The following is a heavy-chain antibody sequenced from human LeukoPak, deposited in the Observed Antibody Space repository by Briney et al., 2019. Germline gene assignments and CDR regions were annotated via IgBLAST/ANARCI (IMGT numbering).Heavy chain of an antibody. V-gene: IGHV3-23*01. CDR1: GFTFSSYA. CDR3: AKEHYYDPGSGYFDY. CDR2: ISGSGGST. D-gene: IGHD3-22*01. J-gene: IGHJ4*02. Sequence: GGSLRPSCAASGFTFSSYAMSWVRQAPGKGLEWVSAISGSGGSTYYADSVKGRFTISRDNSKNTLYLQMNSLRAEDTAVYYCAKEHYYDPGSGYFDYWGQGTLVTVSS.